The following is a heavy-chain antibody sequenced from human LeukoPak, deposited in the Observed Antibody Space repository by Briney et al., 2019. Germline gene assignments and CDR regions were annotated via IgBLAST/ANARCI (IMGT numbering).Heavy chain of an antibody. CDR3: ASEDYYDSSGYLRGDP. J-gene: IGHJ5*02. V-gene: IGHV4-39*07. Sequence: ASETLSLTCTVSGGSISSSSYYWGWIRQPPGKGLEWIGSIYYSGSTYYNPSPKSRVTISVDTSKNQFSLKLSSVTAADTAVYYCASEDYYDSSGYLRGDPWGQGTLVTVSS. CDR2: IYYSGST. D-gene: IGHD3-22*01. CDR1: GGSISSSSYY.